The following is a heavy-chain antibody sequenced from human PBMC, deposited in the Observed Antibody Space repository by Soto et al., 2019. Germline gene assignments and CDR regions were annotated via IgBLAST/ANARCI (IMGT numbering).Heavy chain of an antibody. CDR2: IYSGGST. Sequence: PGGSLRLSCAASGFTVSSNYMSWVRQAPGKGLEWVSVIYSGGSTYYADSVKGRFTISRHNSKNTLYLQMNSLRAEDTAVYYCARDPFSGGKASYLDGMDVWGQGTTVTVSS. CDR3: ARDPFSGGKASYLDGMDV. CDR1: GFTVSSNY. J-gene: IGHJ6*02. V-gene: IGHV3-53*04. D-gene: IGHD2-15*01.